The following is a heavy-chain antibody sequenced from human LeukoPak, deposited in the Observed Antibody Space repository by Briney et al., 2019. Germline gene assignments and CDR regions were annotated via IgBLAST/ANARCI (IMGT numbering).Heavy chain of an antibody. CDR3: AKDARRSDGWYFFDH. CDR1: GFAFSSQA. J-gene: IGHJ4*02. Sequence: GGSLRLSCAASGFAFSSQAMGWVRQTPGKGLEWVSVISDSGDITYYPDPGRGRSTISRTNSKNSRYLQMISLRAGDRAVYYCAKDARRSDGWYFFDHWGQGTLVTVSS. D-gene: IGHD6-19*01. V-gene: IGHV3-23*01. CDR2: ISDSGDIT.